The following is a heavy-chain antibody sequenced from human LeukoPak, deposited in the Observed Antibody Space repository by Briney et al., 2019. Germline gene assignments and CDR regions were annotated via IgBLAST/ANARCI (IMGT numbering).Heavy chain of an antibody. CDR1: GFPFSSYW. D-gene: IGHD4-17*01. CDR3: SRGGGTTVTTANFDL. Sequence: PGGSLRLSCAASGFPFSSYWMSWVRQAPGKGLEWVANIKQDGSEKYYVDSVKGRFTISRDNAKNSLYLQMNSLRAEDTAVYYCSRGGGTTVTTANFDLWGRGTLVTVSS. CDR2: IKQDGSEK. V-gene: IGHV3-7*01. J-gene: IGHJ2*01.